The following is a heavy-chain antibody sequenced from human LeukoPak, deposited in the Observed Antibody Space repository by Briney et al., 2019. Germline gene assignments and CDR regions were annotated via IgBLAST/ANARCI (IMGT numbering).Heavy chain of an antibody. CDR1: GFTFSSYA. J-gene: IGHJ4*02. CDR2: ISGSGGST. D-gene: IGHD2-21*01. Sequence: PGGSLRLSCAASGFTFSSYAMSWVRQAPGKGLEWVSAISGSGGSTYYADSVKGRFTISRDNSKNTLYLQMNSLRAEDTAVYYCAKDETPRGCLGGGGDCYSYYWGQGTLVTVSS. CDR3: AKDETPRGCLGGGGDCYSYY. V-gene: IGHV3-23*01.